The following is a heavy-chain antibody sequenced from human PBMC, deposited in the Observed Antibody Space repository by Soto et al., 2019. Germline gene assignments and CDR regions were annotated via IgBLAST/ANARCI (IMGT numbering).Heavy chain of an antibody. Sequence: EVQLVESGGGLVQPGGSLRLSCAASGFTFSSYWMSWVRQAPGKGLEWVANIKQDGSEKYYVDSVKGRFTISRDNAKNSLYLQMNSLRAEDTAVYYCARDQDFWSGYGPTSYYYMDVWGKGTTVTVSS. J-gene: IGHJ6*03. CDR1: GFTFSSYW. V-gene: IGHV3-7*01. CDR3: ARDQDFWSGYGPTSYYYMDV. CDR2: IKQDGSEK. D-gene: IGHD3-3*01.